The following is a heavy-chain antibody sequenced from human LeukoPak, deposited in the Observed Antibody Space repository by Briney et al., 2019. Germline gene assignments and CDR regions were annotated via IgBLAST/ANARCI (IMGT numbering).Heavy chain of an antibody. CDR1: GFTFDSYA. CDR3: AKDHNDYGDFGVDWFDP. V-gene: IGHV3-23*01. J-gene: IGHJ5*02. Sequence: GGSLRLSCVGSGFTFDSYAMSWVRQAPGKGLEWVSVMSGSGATSGYADSVKGRVTISRDNDKNTLYLQMNSLRAEDTALYYCAKDHNDYGDFGVDWFDPWGQGTLVTVSS. D-gene: IGHD4-17*01. CDR2: MSGSGATS.